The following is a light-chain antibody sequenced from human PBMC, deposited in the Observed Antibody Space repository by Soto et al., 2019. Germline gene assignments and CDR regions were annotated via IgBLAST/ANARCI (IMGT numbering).Light chain of an antibody. CDR2: GNS. CDR3: QSYDSSLSGSNV. J-gene: IGLJ1*01. Sequence: QPVLTQPPSVYGAQRQSVTISCTGSSSNIGAGYDVHWYQQLPGTAPKLLIYGNSNRPSGVPDRFSGSKSGTSASLAITGLQAEDEADYYCQSYDSSLSGSNVFGTGTKVTVL. V-gene: IGLV1-40*01. CDR1: SSNIGAGYD.